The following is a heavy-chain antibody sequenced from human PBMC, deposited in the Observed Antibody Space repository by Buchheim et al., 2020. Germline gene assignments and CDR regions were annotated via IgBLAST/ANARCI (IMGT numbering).Heavy chain of an antibody. CDR3: ARRYSYGYGQHFDY. Sequence: QVQLVESGGGVVQPGRSLRLSCAASGFTFSTHGMHWVRQAPGKGLEWVAIIVCDGSNKYFADSVKGRFTISRDNSKNTLYLQMNSWRVEDTAVYHCARRYSYGYGQHFDYWGQGTL. CDR1: GFTFSTHG. CDR2: IVCDGSNK. V-gene: IGHV3-30*03. J-gene: IGHJ4*02. D-gene: IGHD5-18*01.